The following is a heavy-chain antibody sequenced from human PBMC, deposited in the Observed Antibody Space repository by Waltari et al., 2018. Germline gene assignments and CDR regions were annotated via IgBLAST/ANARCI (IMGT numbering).Heavy chain of an antibody. Sequence: QVQLVESGGGVVQPGGSLRLSCAASGFTFSSYGMHWVRQAPGKGLEWVAFIRYDGSNKYYADSVKGRFTISRDNSKNTLYLQMNSLRAEDTAVYYCTRTIFGVFTGAFDIWVQGTMVTVSS. CDR3: TRTIFGVFTGAFDI. CDR2: IRYDGSNK. J-gene: IGHJ3*02. V-gene: IGHV3-30*02. CDR1: GFTFSSYG. D-gene: IGHD3-3*01.